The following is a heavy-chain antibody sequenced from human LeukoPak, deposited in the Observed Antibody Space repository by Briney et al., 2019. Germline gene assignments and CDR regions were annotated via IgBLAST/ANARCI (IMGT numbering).Heavy chain of an antibody. J-gene: IGHJ4*02. D-gene: IGHD3-3*01. CDR2: IHHSGST. CDR3: ARHSPLRDYDFWSGYGVRSYYFDY. Sequence: PSQTLSLTCAVSGGSISSGGYSWSWIRQPPGKGLEWIGYIHHSGSTYYNPSFKSRVTISVDRSKNQFSLKLSSVTAADTAVYYCARHSPLRDYDFWSGYGVRSYYFDYWGQGTLVTVSS. V-gene: IGHV4-30-2*01. CDR1: GGSISSGGYS.